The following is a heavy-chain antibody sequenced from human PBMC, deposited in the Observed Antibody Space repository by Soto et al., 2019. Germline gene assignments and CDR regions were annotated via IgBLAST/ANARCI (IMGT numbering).Heavy chain of an antibody. D-gene: IGHD3-10*01. V-gene: IGHV4-30-4*01. CDR2: IYKSGST. Sequence: SETLSLTCTVSGGSISSYYGSWIRQPPGKGLEWIGHIYKSGSTYYNPSLKSRVTISLDTSKDQFSLRLSSVTAADTAVYYCAREIYGSGRPPGYWGQGTLVTVSS. J-gene: IGHJ4*02. CDR1: GGSISSYY. CDR3: AREIYGSGRPPGY.